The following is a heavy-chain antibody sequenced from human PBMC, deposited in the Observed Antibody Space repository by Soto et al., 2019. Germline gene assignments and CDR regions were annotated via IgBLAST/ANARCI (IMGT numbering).Heavy chain of an antibody. CDR2: ISSSRSYI. J-gene: IGHJ3*02. Sequence: PGWSLRLACASSVFTFISYSMKWVRQAPGKGLEWVSSISSSRSYIYYADSVKGRFTISRDNAKNSLYLQMNSLRAEDTAVYYCARAEEYYDSSGYDAFDIWGQGTMVTVSS. CDR1: VFTFISYS. CDR3: ARAEEYYDSSGYDAFDI. D-gene: IGHD3-22*01. V-gene: IGHV3-21*01.